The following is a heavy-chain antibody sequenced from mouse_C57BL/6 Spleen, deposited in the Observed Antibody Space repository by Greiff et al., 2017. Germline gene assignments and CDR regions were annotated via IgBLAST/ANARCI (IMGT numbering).Heavy chain of an antibody. CDR2: IHPSSGST. CDR1: GYTFTSYW. D-gene: IGHD1-1*02. J-gene: IGHJ2*01. Sequence: VQLQQSGAELVKPGASVTLSCKASGYTFTSYWMHWVKQRPGQGLEWIGMIHPSSGSTNYNEKFKSKATLTVDKSSSTAYMQLSSLTSEDSAVDYCARCDMDYFDYWGQGTTVTVSS. CDR3: ARCDMDYFDY. V-gene: IGHV1-64*01.